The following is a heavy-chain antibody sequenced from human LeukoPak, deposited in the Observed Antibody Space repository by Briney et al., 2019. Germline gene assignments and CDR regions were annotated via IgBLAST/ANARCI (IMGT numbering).Heavy chain of an antibody. J-gene: IGHJ4*02. CDR3: AKAPVTSCRGAFCYPFHY. CDR1: GFTFNDYV. CDR2: VSSSGDGR. Sequence: GGSLRLSCAASGFTFNDYVMIWVRQAPGKGLEWVSAVSSSGDGRYYAAAVRGRFTISRDTSRSTLYLQMNSLRAEHAAVYYCAKAPVTSCRGAFCYPFHYWGKGTLVTVSS. D-gene: IGHD2-15*01. V-gene: IGHV3-23*01.